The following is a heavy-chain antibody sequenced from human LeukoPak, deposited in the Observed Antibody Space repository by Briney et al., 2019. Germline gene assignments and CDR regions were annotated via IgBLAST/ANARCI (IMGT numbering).Heavy chain of an antibody. D-gene: IGHD2-2*01. V-gene: IGHV3-74*01. CDR3: ATNTYADYVSFDI. Sequence: GGSLRLSCVASGFTVRSYWMHWVRQAPGKGLVWVSRIKGDGSGLSYAASVKGRFTISRDNAKNTLYLQMNSLRAEDTAVYYCATNTYADYVSFDIWGQGTMVTVSS. CDR2: IKGDGSGL. CDR1: GFTVRSYW. J-gene: IGHJ3*02.